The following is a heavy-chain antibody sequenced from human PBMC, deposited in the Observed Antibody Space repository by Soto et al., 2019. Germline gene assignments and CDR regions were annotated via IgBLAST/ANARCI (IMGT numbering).Heavy chain of an antibody. CDR3: ARLPRDGYKHHTP. CDR1: GGSISSGDYY. J-gene: IGHJ5*02. D-gene: IGHD5-12*01. CDR2: IYYSGST. V-gene: IGHV4-30-4*01. Sequence: SETLSLTCTVSGGSISSGDYYWSWIRQPPGKGLEWIGYIYYSGSTYCNPSLKSRVTISVDTSKNQFSLKLSSVTAADTAVYYCARLPRDGYKHHTPWGQGTLVTVSS.